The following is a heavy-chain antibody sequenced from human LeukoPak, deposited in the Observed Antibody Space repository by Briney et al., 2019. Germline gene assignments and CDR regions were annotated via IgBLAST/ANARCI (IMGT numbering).Heavy chain of an antibody. V-gene: IGHV4-59*01. CDR1: GGSISSDY. CDR2: IYYSGTT. Sequence: PSETLSLTCTVSGGSISSDYWSWIRQSPGKGLEWIGYIYYSGTTSYNPSLKSRVTISLDTSKNQFSLKLSSVTAADTAVYYCARPRTAWSSHWYFEVWGRGTLVTVSS. CDR3: ARPRTAWSSHWYFEV. D-gene: IGHD1-1*01. J-gene: IGHJ2*01.